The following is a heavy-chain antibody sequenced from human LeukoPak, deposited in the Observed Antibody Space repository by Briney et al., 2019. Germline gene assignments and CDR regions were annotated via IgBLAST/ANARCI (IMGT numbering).Heavy chain of an antibody. CDR1: GGSFSGYY. Sequence: SETLSLTCAVYGGSFSGYYWSWIRQPPGKGLEWIGEINHSGSTNYNPSLQSLVTISVDTSKNQFSLTLSSVTAADTAVYYCARGGSYSRGYYYYYMDVWGKGTTVTASS. J-gene: IGHJ6*03. V-gene: IGHV4-34*01. D-gene: IGHD6-13*01. CDR2: INHSGST. CDR3: ARGGSYSRGYYYYYMDV.